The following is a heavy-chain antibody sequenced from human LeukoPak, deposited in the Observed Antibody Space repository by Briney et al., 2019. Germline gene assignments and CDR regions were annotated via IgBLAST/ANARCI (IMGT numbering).Heavy chain of an antibody. V-gene: IGHV1-2*02. CDR1: GYTFTGYY. CDR3: ARAKVIVPDY. J-gene: IGHJ4*02. CDR2: INPNSGGT. D-gene: IGHD5-18*01. Sequence: GASVTVSCTASGYTFTGYYMHWMRQAPGQGPEWMGWINPNSGGTSYAQKFQGRVTMTRDTSVSTAYMELSRLRSDDTAVYYCARAKVIVPDYWGQGTLVTVSS.